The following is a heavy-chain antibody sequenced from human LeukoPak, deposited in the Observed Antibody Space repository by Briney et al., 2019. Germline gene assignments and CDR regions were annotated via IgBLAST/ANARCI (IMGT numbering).Heavy chain of an antibody. J-gene: IGHJ3*02. CDR2: IRHDGSNK. V-gene: IGHV3-30*02. CDR1: GFTFSNYD. CDR3: AKDPAARPLRLITDDAFDI. D-gene: IGHD3-16*01. Sequence: GGSLRLSCAASGFTFSNYDIHWVRQAPGKGLEWVAFIRHDGSNKYDADSVKGRFTISRDNSKNTLYLQMNSLRPEDTAVYYCAKDPAARPLRLITDDAFDIWGQGTMVTVSS.